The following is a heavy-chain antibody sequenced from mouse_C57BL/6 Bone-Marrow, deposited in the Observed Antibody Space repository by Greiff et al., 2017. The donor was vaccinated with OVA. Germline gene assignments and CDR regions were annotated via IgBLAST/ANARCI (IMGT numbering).Heavy chain of an antibody. CDR1: GFNIKDYY. CDR2: IDPEDGET. J-gene: IGHJ2*01. CDR3: ARSPGRGSLYFDY. D-gene: IGHD3-1*01. V-gene: IGHV14-2*01. Sequence: DVKLQESGAELVKPGASVKLSCTASGFNIKDYYMHWVKQRTEQGLEWIGRIDPEDGETKYAPKFQGKATITADTSSNTAYLQLSSLTSEDTAVYYCARSPGRGSLYFDYWGQGTTLTVSS.